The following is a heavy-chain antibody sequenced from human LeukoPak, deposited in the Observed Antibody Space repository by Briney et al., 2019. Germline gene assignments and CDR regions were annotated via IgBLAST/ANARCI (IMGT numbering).Heavy chain of an antibody. CDR2: IYHSGST. Sequence: PSETLSLTCAVSGGSISSSNWWSWVRQPPGKGLEWIGEIYHSGSTNYNPSLKSRVTTSVDKSKNQFSLKLSSVTAADTAVYYCARDRHYDILTGYRNWFDPWGQGTLVTVSS. CDR1: GGSISSSNW. V-gene: IGHV4-4*02. D-gene: IGHD3-9*01. J-gene: IGHJ5*02. CDR3: ARDRHYDILTGYRNWFDP.